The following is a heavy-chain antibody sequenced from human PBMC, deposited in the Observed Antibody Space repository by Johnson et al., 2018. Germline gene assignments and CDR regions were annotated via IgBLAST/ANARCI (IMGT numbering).Heavy chain of an antibody. D-gene: IGHD4-23*01. CDR1: GFTFSRYW. V-gene: IGHV3-74*01. CDR2: ISGDGTST. CDR3: AKDEVTYPHDAFDI. Sequence: VQLQESGGGLVQPGGSLRLSCAASGFTFSRYWMHWVRQAPGKGLVWVSRISGDGTSTDYADSVKGRFTFSRDNAKNTLYLQMHSLRAEDTAGYYCAKDEVTYPHDAFDIWGQGTMVTVSS. J-gene: IGHJ3*02.